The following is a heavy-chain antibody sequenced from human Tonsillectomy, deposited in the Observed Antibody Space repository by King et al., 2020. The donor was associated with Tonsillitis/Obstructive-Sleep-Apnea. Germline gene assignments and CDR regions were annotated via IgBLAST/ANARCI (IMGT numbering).Heavy chain of an antibody. CDR3: AKAQYYDFWSGYYGLWFDP. D-gene: IGHD3-3*01. Sequence: VQLVESGGGLVQPGGSLRLSCAASGFTFSSYAMSWVRQAPGKGLEWVSAISGSGGSTYYADSVKGRFTISRDNSKNTLYLQMNSLRAEDTAVYYCAKAQYYDFWSGYYGLWFDPWGQGTLVTVSS. J-gene: IGHJ5*02. V-gene: IGHV3-23*04. CDR1: GFTFSSYA. CDR2: ISGSGGST.